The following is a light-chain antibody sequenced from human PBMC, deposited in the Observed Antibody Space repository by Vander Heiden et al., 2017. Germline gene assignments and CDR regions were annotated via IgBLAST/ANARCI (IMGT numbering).Light chain of an antibody. Sequence: QSVLTQQPSASGTPGQRVTISCSGSISNIGSNYVYWYQQVPGTAPKLLIYMNSQRPSGVPDRFSGSKSGTSGSLAISGLRSEDEADYYCAAWDDSLKGWVFGGGTKLTVL. V-gene: IGLV1-47*01. CDR3: AAWDDSLKGWV. CDR2: MNS. CDR1: ISNIGSNY. J-gene: IGLJ3*02.